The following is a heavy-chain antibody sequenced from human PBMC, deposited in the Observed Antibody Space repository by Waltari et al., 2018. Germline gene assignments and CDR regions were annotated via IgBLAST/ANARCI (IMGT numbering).Heavy chain of an antibody. CDR2: VKSDGSST. J-gene: IGHJ4*02. CDR1: GFTFSSHW. CDR3: ARDGVGAGHDLDY. Sequence: EVQLVESGGGLVQPGGSLRLSCAASGFTFSSHWMHWVRQAPGKGLVWVSRVKSDGSSTRYADAVKGRFTISRDNAKNTLYLQMTSLRAEDTAVYYCARDGVGAGHDLDYWGQGTLVTVSS. V-gene: IGHV3-74*01. D-gene: IGHD1-26*01.